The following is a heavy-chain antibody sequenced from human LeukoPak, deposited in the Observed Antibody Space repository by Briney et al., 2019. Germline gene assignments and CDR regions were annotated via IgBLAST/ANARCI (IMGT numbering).Heavy chain of an antibody. J-gene: IGHJ4*02. CDR2: ISWNSGSI. CDR1: GFTFDDYA. V-gene: IGHV3-9*01. D-gene: IGHD4-17*01. CDR3: AKDIIGDLYYFDY. Sequence: PGRSLRLSCAASGFTFDDYAMHWVRQAPGKGLEWVSGISWNSGSIGYADSVKGRFTISRDNAKNSLYLQMNSLRAEDTALYYCAKDIIGDLYYFDYWGQGTLVTVSS.